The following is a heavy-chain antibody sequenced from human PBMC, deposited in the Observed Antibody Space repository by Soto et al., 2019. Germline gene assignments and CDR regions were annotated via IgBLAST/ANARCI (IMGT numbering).Heavy chain of an antibody. CDR3: ARDSRLRGSTGWKRENLFDI. Sequence: QVQLEQSGAEVKRPGSSVKVSCKTSGGNFNTYPISWVRQAPGHRLEWMGKIIPIFGTPDYAQKFQGRVTINADEATTTVYMELRSLKSDDSAVYYCARDSRLRGSTGWKRENLFDIWGQGTMVTVSS. J-gene: IGHJ3*02. CDR2: IIPIFGTP. V-gene: IGHV1-69*18. D-gene: IGHD3-16*01. CDR1: GGNFNTYP.